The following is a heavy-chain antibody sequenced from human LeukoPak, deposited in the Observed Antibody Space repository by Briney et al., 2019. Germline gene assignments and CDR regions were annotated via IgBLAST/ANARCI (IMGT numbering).Heavy chain of an antibody. V-gene: IGHV3-30*03. CDR2: ISYDGSNK. Sequence: PGGSLRLSCAASGFTFSSYGMHWVRQAPGKGLEWVAVISYDGSNKYYADSVKGRFTISRDNSKNTLYLQMNSLRAEDTAVYYCARERDGYTEWGQGTLVTVSS. CDR1: GFTFSSYG. J-gene: IGHJ4*02. CDR3: ARERDGYTE. D-gene: IGHD5-24*01.